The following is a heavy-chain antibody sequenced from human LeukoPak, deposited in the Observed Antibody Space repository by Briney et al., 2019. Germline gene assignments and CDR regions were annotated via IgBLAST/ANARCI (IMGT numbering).Heavy chain of an antibody. CDR2: INQSGST. J-gene: IGHJ6*02. V-gene: IGHV4-34*01. D-gene: IGHD3-10*01. CDR3: ASGYYGSGSRPALIYYYYGMDV. CDR1: GGSFNGYY. Sequence: SETLSLTCAVYGGSFNGYYWSRLRQPPGKGLEWCGEINQSGSTNYNPSLKRRVTISVDTSKNQFSMKLSSVTAADTAVYYCASGYYGSGSRPALIYYYYGMDVWGQGTTVTVSS.